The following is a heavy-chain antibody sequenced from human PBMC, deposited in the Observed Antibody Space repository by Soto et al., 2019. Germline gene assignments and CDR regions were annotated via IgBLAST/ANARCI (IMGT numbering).Heavy chain of an antibody. CDR1: GASISDYF. D-gene: IGHD2-21*02. J-gene: IGHJ4*02. CDR2: FYYGETT. Sequence: SETLSLTCTVAGASISDYFWTWIRQPPGKGLEWIGYFYYGETTNKKSSLNSRFTVSVDTSKSQFSLKVTSVTTADTAVYYCGRGTYCGSDCYWTLDYWGQGKMVTVSS. V-gene: IGHV4-59*01. CDR3: GRGTYCGSDCYWTLDY.